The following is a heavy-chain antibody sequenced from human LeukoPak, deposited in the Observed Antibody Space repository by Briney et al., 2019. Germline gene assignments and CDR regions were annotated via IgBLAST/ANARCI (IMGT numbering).Heavy chain of an antibody. CDR3: AKDSYGDYAFDY. CDR1: GFTFDSYG. J-gene: IGHJ4*02. Sequence: GGSLRLSCAASGFTFDSYGMSWVRQAPGKGLEWVSGITGSGGRTYYADSMKGRFTISRDNSKNTLSLQMNSLRAEDTAVYYCAKDSYGDYAFDYWGQGTLVTVSS. CDR2: ITGSGGRT. D-gene: IGHD4-17*01. V-gene: IGHV3-23*01.